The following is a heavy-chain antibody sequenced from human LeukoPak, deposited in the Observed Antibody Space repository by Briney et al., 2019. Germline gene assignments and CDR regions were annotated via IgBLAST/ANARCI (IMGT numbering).Heavy chain of an antibody. Sequence: ASVKVSCKASGGTFSSYAISWVRQAPGQGLEWMGGIIPIFGTGNYAQKFQGRVTITADESTSTAYMELSSLRSEDTVVYYCARDGSNWGHFDYWGQGTLVTVSS. CDR3: ARDGSNWGHFDY. CDR1: GGTFSSYA. D-gene: IGHD7-27*01. CDR2: IIPIFGTG. V-gene: IGHV1-69*13. J-gene: IGHJ4*02.